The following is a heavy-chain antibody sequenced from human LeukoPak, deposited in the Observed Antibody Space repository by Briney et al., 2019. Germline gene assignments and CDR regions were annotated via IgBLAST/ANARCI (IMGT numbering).Heavy chain of an antibody. J-gene: IGHJ4*02. Sequence: SETLSLTCTVSGGSISSYFWSWIRQPAGKGLEWIGRMYTSGSTNCNPSLKSRVIMSVDTSKNQFSLKLSSVTAADTAVYYCAREVGLWFGDRPFDYWGQGTLVTVSS. D-gene: IGHD3-10*01. V-gene: IGHV4-4*07. CDR1: GGSISSYF. CDR3: AREVGLWFGDRPFDY. CDR2: MYTSGST.